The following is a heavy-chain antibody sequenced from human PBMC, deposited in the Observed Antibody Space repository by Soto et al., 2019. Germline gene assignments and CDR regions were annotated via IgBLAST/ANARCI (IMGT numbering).Heavy chain of an antibody. CDR1: GYPFTSYG. J-gene: IGHJ6*02. V-gene: IGHV1-18*01. CDR3: ARVDVYVTPSPQDV. D-gene: IGHD3-16*01. CDR2: INTYNGNT. Sequence: ASVKVSCKASGYPFTSYGVSWVRQAPGQGLEWMGWINTYNGNTNYAQNVQGRVTLTTDTSTSTAYMELRSLRSNDTAIYYCARVDVYVTPSPQDVWGQGTTVTVAS.